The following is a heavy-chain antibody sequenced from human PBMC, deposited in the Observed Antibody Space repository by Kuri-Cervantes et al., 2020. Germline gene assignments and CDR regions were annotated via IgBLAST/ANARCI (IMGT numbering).Heavy chain of an antibody. CDR3: ARGLVHNRGYSSSSQSSDWFDP. J-gene: IGHJ5*02. D-gene: IGHD6-6*01. CDR2: IVPIFGTA. Sequence: KISCAASGFTFSSYAISWVRQAPGQGLEWMGGIVPIFGTANYAQKFQGRVTITADKSTSTAYMELSSLRAEDTAVYYCARGLVHNRGYSSSSQSSDWFDPWAREPWSPSPQ. CDR1: GFTFSSYA. V-gene: IGHV1-69*06.